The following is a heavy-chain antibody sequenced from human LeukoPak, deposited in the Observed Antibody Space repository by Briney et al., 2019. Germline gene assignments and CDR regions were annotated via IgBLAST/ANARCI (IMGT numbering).Heavy chain of an antibody. Sequence: ASVKVSCKASGYTFTGYYMHWVRQAPGQGLEWMGWINPNSGGTNYAQKFQGRVTMTRDTSISTAYMELSRLRSDDMAVYYCARVGSGSYWYFDYWGQGTLVTVSS. D-gene: IGHD1-26*01. CDR3: ARVGSGSYWYFDY. V-gene: IGHV1-2*02. CDR2: INPNSGGT. CDR1: GYTFTGYY. J-gene: IGHJ4*02.